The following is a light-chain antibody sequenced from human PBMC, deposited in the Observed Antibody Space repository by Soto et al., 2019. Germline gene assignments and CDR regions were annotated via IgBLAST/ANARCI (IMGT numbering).Light chain of an antibody. CDR1: QSVSSSY. Sequence: ELVLTQSPGTLSLSPGERATLSCRASQSVSSSYLAWYQQKPGQAPRLLIYGASSRATGIPDRFSGSVSGTDFTLTISRLEPEDFAVYYCQQYGSPLTFGGGTKVEIK. V-gene: IGKV3-20*01. CDR3: QQYGSPLT. J-gene: IGKJ4*01. CDR2: GAS.